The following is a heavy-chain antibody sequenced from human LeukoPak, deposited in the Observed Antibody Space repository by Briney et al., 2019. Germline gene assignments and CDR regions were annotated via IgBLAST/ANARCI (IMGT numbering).Heavy chain of an antibody. CDR1: GFTFSSYA. Sequence: GGSLRLSCAASGFTFSSYAMSWVRQAPGKGLEWASAISGSGGSTYYADSVKGRFTISRDNSKNTLYLQMNSLRAEDTAVYYCAKDGGGYYYYMDVWGKGTTVTVSS. CDR2: ISGSGGST. V-gene: IGHV3-23*01. D-gene: IGHD3-16*01. J-gene: IGHJ6*03. CDR3: AKDGGGYYYYMDV.